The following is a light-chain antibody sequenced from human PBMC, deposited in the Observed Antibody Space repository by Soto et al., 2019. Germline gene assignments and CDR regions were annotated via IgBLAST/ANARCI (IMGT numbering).Light chain of an antibody. Sequence: EIVMTQSPVTLSVSPGERATLSCRASQSVSSDLAWYQQKPGQAPRLLLYGASTWATGIPARFRGSGSGTEFTLTISSLQSEDFAVYFCQQYNNWPLTFGGGTKVDIK. CDR1: QSVSSD. J-gene: IGKJ4*01. CDR2: GAS. CDR3: QQYNNWPLT. V-gene: IGKV3-15*01.